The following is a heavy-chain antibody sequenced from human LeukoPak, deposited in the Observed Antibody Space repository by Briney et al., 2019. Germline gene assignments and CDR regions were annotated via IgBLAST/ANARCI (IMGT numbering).Heavy chain of an antibody. Sequence: GESLKISCKGSGYSFTKFWIGWVRQMPGKGLEWMGIIYPGDSDTRYSPSFQGQVTISADKSISTAYLQWSSLKASDTAMYYRASGRSSWYHYMDVWGKGTTVTVSS. CDR2: IYPGDSDT. CDR3: ASGRSSWYHYMDV. D-gene: IGHD6-13*01. CDR1: GYSFTKFW. V-gene: IGHV5-51*01. J-gene: IGHJ6*03.